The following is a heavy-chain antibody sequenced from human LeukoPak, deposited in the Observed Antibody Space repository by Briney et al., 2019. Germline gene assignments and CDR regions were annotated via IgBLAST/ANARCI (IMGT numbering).Heavy chain of an antibody. D-gene: IGHD2-15*01. Sequence: GGSLRLSCVASGFTFSSYSMNWVRQAPGKGLEWVSSISASSIYIYYADSLKGRFTISRDNAKNSLYLQMNSLRAEDTAVYYCAREACSGGSCYSFSGPHYFDYWGQGTLVTVSS. CDR1: GFTFSSYS. V-gene: IGHV3-21*04. CDR3: AREACSGGSCYSFSGPHYFDY. J-gene: IGHJ4*02. CDR2: ISASSIYI.